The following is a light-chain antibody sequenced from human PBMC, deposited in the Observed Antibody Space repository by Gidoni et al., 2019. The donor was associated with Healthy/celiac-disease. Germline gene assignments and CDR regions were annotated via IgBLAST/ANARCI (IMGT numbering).Light chain of an antibody. J-gene: IGLJ2*01. CDR2: EVS. V-gene: IGLV2-14*01. CDR1: SSDVGGYNY. Sequence: QSALTQPASVSGSPGQSITISCTGTSSDVGGYNYVSWYKQHPGKAPKLMIYEVSNRHSGVSNRFSGSKSGNTAALTISGLQAEDEADYYCSSYTISSTVVFGGGTKLTGL. CDR3: SSYTISSTVV.